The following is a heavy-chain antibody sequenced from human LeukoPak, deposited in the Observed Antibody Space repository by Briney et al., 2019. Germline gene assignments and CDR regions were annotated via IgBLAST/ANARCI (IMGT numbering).Heavy chain of an antibody. CDR2: IYYSGST. D-gene: IGHD3-10*01. Sequence: SETLSLTCTVSGGSISSYYWSWIRQPPGKGLEWIGYIYYSGSTNYNPSLRSRVTISVDTSKNQFSLKLSSVTAADTAVYYCARSGVGPPVTEPFDYWGQGTLVIVFS. J-gene: IGHJ4*02. CDR3: ARSGVGPPVTEPFDY. V-gene: IGHV4-59*01. CDR1: GGSISSYY.